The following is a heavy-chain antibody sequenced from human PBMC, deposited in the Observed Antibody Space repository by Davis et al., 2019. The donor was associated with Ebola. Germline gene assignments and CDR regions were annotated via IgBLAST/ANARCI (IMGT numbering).Heavy chain of an antibody. CDR2: INPNSGGT. CDR3: ARDHQWLAKTLVAKAPKSGMDV. J-gene: IGHJ6*02. D-gene: IGHD6-19*01. V-gene: IGHV1-2*02. CDR1: GYTLTGYY. Sequence: ASVKVSCKASGYTLTGYYMHWVRQAPGQGLEWMGWINPNSGGTNYAQKFQGRVTMTRDTSISTAYMELSRLTSDDTAVYYCARDHQWLAKTLVAKAPKSGMDVWGQGTTVTVSS.